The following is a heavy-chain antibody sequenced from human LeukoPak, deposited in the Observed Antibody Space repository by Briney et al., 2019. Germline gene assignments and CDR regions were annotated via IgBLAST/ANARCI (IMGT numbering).Heavy chain of an antibody. CDR1: GGSFSGYY. V-gene: IGHV4-34*01. Sequence: SETLSLTCAVYGGSFSGYYWSWIRQPPGKGLEWIGEINHSGSTNYNPSLKSRVTISVDTSKNQFSLKLSSVTAADTAVYYCARHSGYPYYYGMDVWGQGTTVTVSS. D-gene: IGHD5-12*01. J-gene: IGHJ6*02. CDR3: ARHSGYPYYYGMDV. CDR2: INHSGST.